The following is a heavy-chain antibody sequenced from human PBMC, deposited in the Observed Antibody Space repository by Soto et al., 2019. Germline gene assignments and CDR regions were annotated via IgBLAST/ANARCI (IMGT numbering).Heavy chain of an antibody. Sequence: GGSLRLSCAASGFTFDDYAMHWVRQAPGKGLEWVSGISWNSGSIGYADSVKGRFTISRDNAKNSLYLQMNSLRAEDTALYYCAKGYCSSTSCYPNWFDPWGQGTLVTVSS. CDR1: GFTFDDYA. CDR2: ISWNSGSI. D-gene: IGHD2-2*01. V-gene: IGHV3-9*01. CDR3: AKGYCSSTSCYPNWFDP. J-gene: IGHJ5*02.